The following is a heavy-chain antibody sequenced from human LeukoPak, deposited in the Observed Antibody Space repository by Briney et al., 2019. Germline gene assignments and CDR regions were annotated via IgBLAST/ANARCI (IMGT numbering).Heavy chain of an antibody. CDR2: INHSGST. J-gene: IGHJ3*02. D-gene: IGHD1-26*01. CDR1: GVSFSGYY. Sequence: SSETLSLTCAVYGVSFSGYYWSWIRQPPGKGLEWIGEINHSGSTNYNPSLKSRVTISVDTSKNQFSLKLSSVTAADTAVYYCARALSGSYYRSGLGIWGQGTMVTVSS. V-gene: IGHV4-34*01. CDR3: ARALSGSYYRSGLGI.